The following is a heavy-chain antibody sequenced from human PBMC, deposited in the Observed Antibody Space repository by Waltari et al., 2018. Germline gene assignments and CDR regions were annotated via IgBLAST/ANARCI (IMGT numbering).Heavy chain of an antibody. J-gene: IGHJ5*02. CDR3: SPDPISFTTSSVNWFDP. CDR2: ISASGGAS. Sequence: EVQMLESGGGWVQPGGSLRLSCEASGFSFGSYAMSWVRQAPGKGLEWVSAISASGGASFFADAGKGRFTISRDNSKKTLTLQMNSLRADDTAVYYCSPDPISFTTSSVNWFDPWGPGTLVTVSS. CDR1: GFSFGSYA. V-gene: IGHV3-23*01. D-gene: IGHD6-6*01.